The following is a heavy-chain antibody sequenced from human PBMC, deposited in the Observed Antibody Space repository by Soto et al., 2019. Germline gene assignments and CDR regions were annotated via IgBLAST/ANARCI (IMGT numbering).Heavy chain of an antibody. CDR1: GFTFISYA. CDR2: ISGSGGST. V-gene: IGHV3-23*01. D-gene: IGHD6-13*01. Sequence: EVQLLESGGGLVQPGGSLRLSSAASGFTFISYAMSWVRQAPGKGLEWVSAISGSGGSTYYADSVKGRFTISRDNSKNTLYLQMNSLRSEDTAVYYCAKSTLAAAGVPYYFDYWGQGTLVTVSS. J-gene: IGHJ4*02. CDR3: AKSTLAAAGVPYYFDY.